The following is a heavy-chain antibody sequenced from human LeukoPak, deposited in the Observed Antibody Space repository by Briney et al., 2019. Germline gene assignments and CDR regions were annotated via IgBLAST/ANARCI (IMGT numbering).Heavy chain of an antibody. CDR1: GYTFTSYG. CDR2: ISAYNGNT. CDR3: ARDYASYDFWGGYYGSNPYFDY. Sequence: GASVKVSCKSSGYTFTSYGISWVRQAPGQGLEWMGWISAYNGNTNYAQKLQGRVTMTTDTSTSTAYMELRSLRSDDTAVYYCARDYASYDFWGGYYGSNPYFDYWGQGTLVTVSS. J-gene: IGHJ4*02. D-gene: IGHD3-3*01. V-gene: IGHV1-18*01.